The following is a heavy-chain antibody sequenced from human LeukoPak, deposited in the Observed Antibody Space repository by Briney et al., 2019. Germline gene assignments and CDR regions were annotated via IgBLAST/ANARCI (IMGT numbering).Heavy chain of an antibody. CDR3: AKHEYSSSSEYFQH. D-gene: IGHD6-6*01. CDR2: IRYDGSNK. J-gene: IGHJ1*01. V-gene: IGHV3-30*02. Sequence: GGSLRLSCAASGFTFSSYGMHWVRQAPGKGLEWVAFIRYDGSNKYYADSVKGRFTISRDNSKNTLYLQMNSLRGEDTAVYYCAKHEYSSSSEYFQHWGQGTLVTVSS. CDR1: GFTFSSYG.